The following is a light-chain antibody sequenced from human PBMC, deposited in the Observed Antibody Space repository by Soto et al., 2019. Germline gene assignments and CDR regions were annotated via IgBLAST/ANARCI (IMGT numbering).Light chain of an antibody. CDR2: AAS. CDR1: QGISSY. J-gene: IGKJ1*01. CDR3: QQYYSYPPWT. V-gene: IGKV1-8*01. Sequence: AIRMTQSPSSFSASTGDRVTSTCRASQGISSYLAWYQQKPGKAPKLLIYAASTLQSGVPSRFSGSGSGTDFTLTISCLQSEDFATYYCQQYYSYPPWTFGQGTKVEIK.